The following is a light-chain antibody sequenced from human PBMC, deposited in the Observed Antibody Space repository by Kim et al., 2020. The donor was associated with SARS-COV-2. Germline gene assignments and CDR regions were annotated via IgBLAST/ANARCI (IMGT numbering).Light chain of an antibody. Sequence: LGQTVRITCQGDSLRSYYASWYPQKPGQAPVLVIYGKNNRPSGIPDRFSGSSSGNTASLTITGAQAEDEADYYCNSRDSSVNHLRVFGTGTKVTVL. CDR2: GKN. CDR1: SLRSYY. V-gene: IGLV3-19*01. J-gene: IGLJ1*01. CDR3: NSRDSSVNHLRV.